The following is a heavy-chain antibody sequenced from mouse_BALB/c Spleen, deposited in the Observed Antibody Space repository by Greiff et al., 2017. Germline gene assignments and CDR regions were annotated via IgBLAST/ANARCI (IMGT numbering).Heavy chain of an antibody. D-gene: IGHD2-2*01. CDR3: AREGIYYGYDGHYAMDD. J-gene: IGHJ4*01. CDR2: IWGDGST. Sequence: QVQLKESGPGLVAPSQSLSITCTVSGFSLTGYGVNWVRQPPGKGLEWLGMIWGDGSTDYNSALKSRLSISKDNSKSQVFLKMNSLQTDDTARYYCAREGIYYGYDGHYAMDDWGKGTSVTVAS. CDR1: GFSLTGYG. V-gene: IGHV2-6-7*01.